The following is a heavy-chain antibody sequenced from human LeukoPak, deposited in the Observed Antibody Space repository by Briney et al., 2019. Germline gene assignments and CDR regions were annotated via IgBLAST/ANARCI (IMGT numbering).Heavy chain of an antibody. CDR2: FTSRSRSI. V-gene: IGHV3-21*01. CDR3: ARDGYNSANGIDV. J-gene: IGHJ3*01. D-gene: IGHD1-1*01. CDR1: GFTFSTYS. Sequence: GGSLRLSCAASGFTFSTYSMTWVRQAPGKGLEWVSSFTSRSRSIYYADSVKGRFAISRDNAKQSLYLQMNSLSAEDTAVYYCARDGYNSANGIDVWGQGTMVTVSS.